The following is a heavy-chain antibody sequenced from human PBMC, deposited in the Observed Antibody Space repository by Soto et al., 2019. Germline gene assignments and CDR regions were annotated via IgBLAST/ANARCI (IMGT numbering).Heavy chain of an antibody. CDR2: TYYSGST. CDR1: GGSLSSYY. J-gene: IGHJ5*02. Sequence: SETLSLTCSVSGGSLSSYYWTWIRQSPGRGLECIGYTYYSGSTKYNPSLKSRVTMSVDTSKKHVYLKLRSVTAADTAVYFCARGTQSHNIVGPNRGPWFDSWGPGTLVTVSS. V-gene: IGHV4-59*01. CDR3: ARGTQSHNIVGPNRGPWFDS. D-gene: IGHD1-26*01.